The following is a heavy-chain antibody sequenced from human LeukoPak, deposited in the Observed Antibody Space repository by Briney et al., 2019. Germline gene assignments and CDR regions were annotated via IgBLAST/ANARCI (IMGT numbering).Heavy chain of an antibody. CDR2: INQSGST. CDR3: AREILYYFDY. J-gene: IGHJ4*02. Sequence: SETLSLTCAVDGGSFSGYYWSCIRQPPGKGLEWIGEINQSGSTNYNPSLKSPVTISVDTSKNQFSLKLSSVTAADTAVYYCAREILYYFDYWGQGTLVTVSS. V-gene: IGHV4-34*01. CDR1: GGSFSGYY. D-gene: IGHD5-24*01.